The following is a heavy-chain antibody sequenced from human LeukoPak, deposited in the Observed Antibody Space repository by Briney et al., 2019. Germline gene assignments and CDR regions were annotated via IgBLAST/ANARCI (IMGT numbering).Heavy chain of an antibody. D-gene: IGHD3-10*01. V-gene: IGHV3-23*01. J-gene: IGHJ4*02. CDR2: ICGGTT. CDR3: AKSVYHSGNY. CDR1: GFTFSSYA. Sequence: GGSLRLSCAASGFTFSSYAMSWVRQAPGKGLEWVSSICGGTTYYADSVKGRFTISRDNSKNTVSLQMNSLRAEDTAVYYCAKSVYHSGNYWGQGTLVTVSS.